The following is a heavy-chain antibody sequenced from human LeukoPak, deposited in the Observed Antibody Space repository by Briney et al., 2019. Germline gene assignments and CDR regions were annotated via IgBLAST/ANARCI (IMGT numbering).Heavy chain of an antibody. CDR3: ARAHSIASYYYGVDV. V-gene: IGHV4-39*07. Sequence: TSETLSLTCTVSGGSISSSYSYWGWIRQPPGKGLEWIGNIYYSGNTYYSPSLTSRVTLSVGTSENQFSLKLSSVTAADTAVYYCARAHSIASYYYGVDVWGQGTTVTVSS. CDR2: IYYSGNT. J-gene: IGHJ6*02. CDR1: GGSISSSYSY. D-gene: IGHD2/OR15-2a*01.